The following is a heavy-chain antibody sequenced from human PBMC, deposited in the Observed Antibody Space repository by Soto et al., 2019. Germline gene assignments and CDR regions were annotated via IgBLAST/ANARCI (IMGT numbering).Heavy chain of an antibody. D-gene: IGHD3-9*01. V-gene: IGHV4-30-4*01. CDR1: GGSISSGDYY. Sequence: SETLSLTCTVSGGSISSGDYYWSWIRQPPGKGLEWIGYIYYSGSTYYNPSLKSRVTISVDASKNQFFLKLSSVTAADTAVYYCARALRVLRYFDWLPGTYYYGMDVWGQGTTVTVSS. CDR2: IYYSGST. CDR3: ARALRVLRYFDWLPGTYYYGMDV. J-gene: IGHJ6*02.